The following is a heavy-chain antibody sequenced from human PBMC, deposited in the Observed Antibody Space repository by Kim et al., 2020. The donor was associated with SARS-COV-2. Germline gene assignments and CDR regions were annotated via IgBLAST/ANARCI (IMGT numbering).Heavy chain of an antibody. Sequence: GGSLRLSCAASGFTFSSYAMHWVRQAPGKGLEWVAVISYDGSNKYYADSVKGRFTISRDNSKNTLYLQMNSLRAEDTAVYYCARDVVVAATPYNWFDPWGQGTLVTVSS. D-gene: IGHD2-15*01. V-gene: IGHV3-30*04. CDR2: ISYDGSNK. J-gene: IGHJ5*02. CDR3: ARDVVVAATPYNWFDP. CDR1: GFTFSSYA.